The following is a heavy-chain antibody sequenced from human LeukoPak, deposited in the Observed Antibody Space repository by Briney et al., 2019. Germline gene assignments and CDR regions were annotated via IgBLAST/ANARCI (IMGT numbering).Heavy chain of an antibody. Sequence: SETLSLTCTVSGDSITRNTYYWVWVRQPPGKGLEWIGSINYSGRTFYSSSLKSRATISVDTFRNQFSLKVTSVTAADTAVYSCARLSTSDTNGNYFDFWGQGTLVTVSS. CDR1: GDSITRNTYY. CDR2: INYSGRT. CDR3: ARLSTSDTNGNYFDF. J-gene: IGHJ4*02. D-gene: IGHD1-1*01. V-gene: IGHV4-39*01.